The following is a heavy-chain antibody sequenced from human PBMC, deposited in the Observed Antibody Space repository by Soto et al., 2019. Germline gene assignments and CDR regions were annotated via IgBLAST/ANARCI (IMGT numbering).Heavy chain of an antibody. J-gene: IGHJ6*02. CDR3: GRYCSGGSCHTLDYYGMDV. Sequence: SVKVSCKASGGTFRNYGIGWVRQAPGHGLEWMGGIIPVFGTTNYAQKFQGRVTITADESTSTAYIEVSSLRSEDTAMFYCGRYCSGGSCHTLDYYGMDVWGQGTTVTVSS. D-gene: IGHD2-15*01. CDR1: GGTFRNYG. CDR2: IIPVFGTT. V-gene: IGHV1-69*13.